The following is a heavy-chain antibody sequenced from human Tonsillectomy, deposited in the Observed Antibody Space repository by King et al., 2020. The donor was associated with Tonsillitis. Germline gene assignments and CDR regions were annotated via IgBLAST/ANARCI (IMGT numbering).Heavy chain of an antibody. V-gene: IGHV2-5*01. Sequence: FTLKESGPTLAKPPQTLTLTCTFSGFSLTTSGVAVGWIRQPPGKALEWLALIYWNDDKSYSPSLKSRLTITRDTSKNQVVLTMTNMDPVDTATYYCAHRSVGGPFDYWGQGTLVAVPS. J-gene: IGHJ4*01. CDR3: AHRSVGGPFDY. CDR2: IYWNDDK. D-gene: IGHD3-16*01. CDR1: GFSLTTSGVA.